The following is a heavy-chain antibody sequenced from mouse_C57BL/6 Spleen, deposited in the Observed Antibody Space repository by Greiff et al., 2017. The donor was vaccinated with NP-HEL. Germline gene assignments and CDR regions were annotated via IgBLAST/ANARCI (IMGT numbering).Heavy chain of an antibody. V-gene: IGHV1-19*01. CDR3: ARRLFSYYAATRYFDY. J-gene: IGHJ2*01. CDR1: GYTFTDYY. Sequence: VQLQQSGPVLVKPGASVKMSCKASGYTFTDYYMNWVKQSHGKSLEWIGVINPYNGGTSYNQKFKGKATLTVDKSSSTAYMELNSLTSEDSAVYYCARRLFSYYAATRYFDYWGQGTTLTVSS. CDR2: INPYNGGT. D-gene: IGHD1-2*01.